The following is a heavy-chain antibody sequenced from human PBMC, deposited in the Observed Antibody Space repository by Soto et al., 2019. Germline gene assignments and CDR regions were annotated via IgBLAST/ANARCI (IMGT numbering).Heavy chain of an antibody. CDR2: INNDGSTT. J-gene: IGHJ5*02. Sequence: PGGSLRLSWRASKFTLGNFGMHWVRQAPGKGLVWVSGINNDGSTTRYADSVKGRFTIFRDNAKNIVYLQMNSLRAVVIAVDYWTRDTGVDFDDWGQGSLVTFSS. CDR3: TRDTGVDFDD. V-gene: IGHV3-74*01. D-gene: IGHD3-10*01. CDR1: KFTLGNFG.